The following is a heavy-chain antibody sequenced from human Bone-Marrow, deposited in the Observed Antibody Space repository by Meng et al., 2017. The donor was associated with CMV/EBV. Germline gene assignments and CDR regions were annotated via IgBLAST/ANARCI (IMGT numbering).Heavy chain of an antibody. V-gene: IGHV1-18*01. CDR1: GYTFTSYG. CDR2: ISAYNGNT. Sequence: ASVKVSCKASGYTFTSYGISWVRQAPGQGLEWMGWISAYNGNTNYAQKLQGRVTMTRDTSTSTVYMELSSLRSEDTAVYYCARDHSIHGVVIATNWFDPWGQGTLVTVSS. J-gene: IGHJ5*02. CDR3: ARDHSIHGVVIATNWFDP. D-gene: IGHD2-21*01.